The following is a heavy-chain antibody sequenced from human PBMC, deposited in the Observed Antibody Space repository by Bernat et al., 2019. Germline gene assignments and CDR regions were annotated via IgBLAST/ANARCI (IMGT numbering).Heavy chain of an antibody. CDR3: VSAYSSGWTFDY. V-gene: IGHV5-51*03. Sequence: EVQLVESGAEVKKPGESLIISCKGSGYSFTTYWIGWVRQMPGKGLEWMGIIHPGDADTRYSPSFQGQVTISADKSISTAYLQRSSLKASDTAMYYWVSAYSSGWTFDYWGQGTLVTVSS. D-gene: IGHD6-19*01. CDR2: IHPGDADT. CDR1: GYSFTTYW. J-gene: IGHJ4*02.